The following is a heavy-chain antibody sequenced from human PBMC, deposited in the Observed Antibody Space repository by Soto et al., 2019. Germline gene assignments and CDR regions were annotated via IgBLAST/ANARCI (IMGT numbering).Heavy chain of an antibody. CDR1: GYTFSSYY. CDR2: INPSSGST. V-gene: IGHV1-46*01. Sequence: ASVKVSCKASGYTFSSYYMHWVRQAPGQGLEWVGIINPSSGSTTYAQNFQGRVTMTRDTSTSTVYMELSSLRSEDTAVYCCARGSSSGYYFFDYWGQGTPVPSPQ. J-gene: IGHJ4*02. D-gene: IGHD3-22*01. CDR3: ARGSSSGYYFFDY.